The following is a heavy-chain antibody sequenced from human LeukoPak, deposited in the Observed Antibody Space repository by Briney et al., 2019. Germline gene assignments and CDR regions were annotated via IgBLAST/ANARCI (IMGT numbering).Heavy chain of an antibody. Sequence: SETLSLTCTVSGGSISSYYWSWIRQPPGKGLEWIGYIYYSGSTNYNPSLKSRVTISVDTSKNQFSLKLSSVTAADTAVYYCGRDSRGPDYWGQGTLVTVSS. CDR3: GRDSRGPDY. V-gene: IGHV4-59*12. CDR1: GGSISSYY. CDR2: IYYSGST. J-gene: IGHJ4*02. D-gene: IGHD3-22*01.